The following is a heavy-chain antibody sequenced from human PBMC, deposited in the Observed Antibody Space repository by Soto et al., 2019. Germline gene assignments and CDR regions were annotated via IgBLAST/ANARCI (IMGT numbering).Heavy chain of an antibody. CDR2: IYYSGST. D-gene: IGHD3-16*01. Sequence: PSETLSLTCTVSGGSISSYYWSWIRQPPGKGLEWIGYIYYSGSTNYNPSLKSRVTISVDTSKNQFSLKLRSVTAADTAVYYCAREGLLGMPSVDVWGQGTTVTVSS. CDR1: GGSISSYY. J-gene: IGHJ6*02. CDR3: AREGLLGMPSVDV. V-gene: IGHV4-59*01.